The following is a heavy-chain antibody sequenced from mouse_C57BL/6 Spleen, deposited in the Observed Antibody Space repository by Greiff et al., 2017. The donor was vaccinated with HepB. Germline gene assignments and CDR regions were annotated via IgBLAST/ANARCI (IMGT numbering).Heavy chain of an antibody. D-gene: IGHD2-1*01. CDR3: ARHGNGYFDV. CDR2: ISGGGGNT. V-gene: IGHV5-9*01. Sequence: DVMLVESGGGLVKPGGSLKLSCAASGFTFSSYTMSWVRQTPEKRLEWVATISGGGGNTYYPDSVKGRFTISRDNAKNTLYLQMSSLRSEDTALYYCARHGNGYFDVWGTGTTVTVSS. CDR1: GFTFSSYT. J-gene: IGHJ1*03.